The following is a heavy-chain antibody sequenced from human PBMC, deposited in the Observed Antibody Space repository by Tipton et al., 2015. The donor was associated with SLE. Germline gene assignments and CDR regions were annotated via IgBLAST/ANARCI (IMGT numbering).Heavy chain of an antibody. D-gene: IGHD6-19*01. J-gene: IGHJ4*02. Sequence: TLSLTCTVSGGSISSYYWSWIRQPAGKGLEWAGRIYSSGSTNYNPSLKSRVTISVNTSKNQFSLKLSSVTAADTAVYYCASRTGIAVDYWGQGTLVTVSS. V-gene: IGHV4-4*07. CDR3: ASRTGIAVDY. CDR2: IYSSGST. CDR1: GGSISSYY.